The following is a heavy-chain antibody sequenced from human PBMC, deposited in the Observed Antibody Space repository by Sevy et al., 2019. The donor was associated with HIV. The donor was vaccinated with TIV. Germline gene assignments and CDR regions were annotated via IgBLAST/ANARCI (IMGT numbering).Heavy chain of an antibody. CDR2: ISSSSSYI. D-gene: IGHD2-21*02. Sequence: GESLKISCAASGFTFSSYSMNWVRQAPGKGLEWVSSISSSSSYIYYADSVKGRFTISRDNAKNSLYLQMNSLRAEDTAVCYCARDSKYCGGDCKHYYYYYMDVWGKGTTVTVSS. V-gene: IGHV3-21*01. CDR1: GFTFSSYS. CDR3: ARDSKYCGGDCKHYYYYYMDV. J-gene: IGHJ6*03.